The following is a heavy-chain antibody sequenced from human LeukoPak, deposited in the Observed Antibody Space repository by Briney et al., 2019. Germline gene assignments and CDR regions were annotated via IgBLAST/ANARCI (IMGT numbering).Heavy chain of an antibody. V-gene: IGHV3-23*01. J-gene: IGHJ5*02. Sequence: GGSLRLSCAASGFTFSSYGMSWVRQAPGKGLEWVSAISGSGGSTYYADSVKGRFTISRDNSKNTLYLQMNSLRAEDTAVYYCARDNWNDVGNWFDPWGQGTLVTVSS. D-gene: IGHD1-20*01. CDR3: ARDNWNDVGNWFDP. CDR2: ISGSGGST. CDR1: GFTFSSYG.